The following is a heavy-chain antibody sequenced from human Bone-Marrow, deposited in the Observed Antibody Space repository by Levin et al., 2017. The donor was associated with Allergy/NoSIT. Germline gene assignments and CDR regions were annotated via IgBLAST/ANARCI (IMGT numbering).Heavy chain of an antibody. V-gene: IGHV5-51*01. CDR3: ARRGSWYDL. D-gene: IGHD6-13*01. J-gene: IGHJ5*02. CDR2: VFPGDFDT. CDR1: GYTFTDYW. Sequence: KVSCQTSGYTFTDYWIGWVRQMPGKGLEWMGMVFPGDFDTRYKPSFEGHVTISADKSISTAYLQWSSLKASDTAIYYCARRGSWYDLWGQGTLVTVSS.